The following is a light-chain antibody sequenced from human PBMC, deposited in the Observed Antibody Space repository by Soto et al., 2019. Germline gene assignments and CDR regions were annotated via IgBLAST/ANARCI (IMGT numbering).Light chain of an antibody. Sequence: EIVLTQSPATLSLSPGERATLSCGASQSVSSSYLAWYQQKPGQAPRLLIYGASSRATGIPDRFSGSGSGTYFTLTIRSLQPEDFATYYCQQSYSTPRTFGQGTKVDIK. CDR2: GAS. CDR1: QSVSSSY. V-gene: IGKV3D-20*02. J-gene: IGKJ1*01. CDR3: QQSYSTPRT.